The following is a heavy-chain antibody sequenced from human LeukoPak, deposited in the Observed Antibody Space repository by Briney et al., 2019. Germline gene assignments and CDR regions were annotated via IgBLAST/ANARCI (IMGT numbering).Heavy chain of an antibody. V-gene: IGHV3-74*01. CDR3: ARNSGTYGFDY. D-gene: IGHD1-26*01. CDR2: ISADGSST. J-gene: IGHJ4*02. CDR1: GFTFSRYW. Sequence: PGRSLRLSCAASGFTFSRYWMHWVRQAPGKGLVWVSRISADGSSTSYVDSVKGRFTISRDNAKNTLYLQMNSLRAEDTAVYYCARNSGTYGFDYWGQRTLVTVSS.